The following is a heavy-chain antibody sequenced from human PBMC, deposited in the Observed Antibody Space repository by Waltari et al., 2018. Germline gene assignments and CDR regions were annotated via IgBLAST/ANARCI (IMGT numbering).Heavy chain of an antibody. CDR2: RNQDGSDK. V-gene: IGHV3-7*01. CDR1: GFTFKYDW. J-gene: IGHJ4*02. D-gene: IGHD6-19*01. Sequence: EVQLVESGGGLVQPGGSLRLSCAASGFTFKYDWMSWVRQAPGRGLEWVGNRNQDGSDKAYVDSWKGRCTISRDNAEKSLYLQMSSLRAEDTAVYYCARENGWSFDNWGQGTLVTVSS. CDR3: ARENGWSFDN.